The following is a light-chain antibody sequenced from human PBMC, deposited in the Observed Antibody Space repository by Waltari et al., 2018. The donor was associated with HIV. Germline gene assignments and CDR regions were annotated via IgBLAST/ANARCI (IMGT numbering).Light chain of an antibody. V-gene: IGKV3-11*01. CDR2: DAS. CDR1: QSVGTY. CDR3: QQLRNWLT. Sequence: PGERATLSCRASQSVGTYLAWYLQKPGQAPRLLIYDASKRATGIPARFSGSGSETDFTLTISSLEPEDFAVYYCQQLRNWLTFGGGTKVEIK. J-gene: IGKJ4*01.